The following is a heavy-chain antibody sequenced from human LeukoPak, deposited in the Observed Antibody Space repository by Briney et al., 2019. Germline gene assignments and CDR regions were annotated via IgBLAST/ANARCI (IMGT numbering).Heavy chain of an antibody. CDR3: ARDRDDSSEGWFDP. V-gene: IGHV4-39*07. CDR2: IYYSGST. CDR1: GGSISSSSYY. J-gene: IGHJ5*02. Sequence: SETLSLTCTVTGGSISSSSYYWGWIRQPPGKGLEWIGSIYYSGSTYYNPSLKSRVTISVDTSKNQFSLKLSSVTAADTAVYYCARDRDDSSEGWFDPWGQGTLVTVSS. D-gene: IGHD3-22*01.